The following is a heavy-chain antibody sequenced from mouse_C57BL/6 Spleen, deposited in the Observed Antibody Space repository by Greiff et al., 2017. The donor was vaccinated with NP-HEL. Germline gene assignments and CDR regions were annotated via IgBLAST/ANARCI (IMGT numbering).Heavy chain of an antibody. D-gene: IGHD2-3*01. CDR2: ISSGGSYT. V-gene: IGHV5-6*02. CDR1: GFTFSSYG. J-gene: IGHJ4*01. Sequence: EVMLVESGGDLVKPGGSLKLSCAASGFTFSSYGMSWVRQTPDKRLEWVATISSGGSYTYYPDSVKGRFTISRDNAKNTLYLQMSSLKSEETAMYYCARHDGSYVRYAMDYWGQGTSVTVSS. CDR3: ARHDGSYVRYAMDY.